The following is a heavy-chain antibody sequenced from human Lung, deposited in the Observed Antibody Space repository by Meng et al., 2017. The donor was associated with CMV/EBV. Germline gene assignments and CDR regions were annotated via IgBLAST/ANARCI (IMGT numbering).Heavy chain of an antibody. CDR2: ISYDGGSK. Sequence: SCAASGFTFSSYAIHWVRQAPGKGLEWVAVISYDGGSKYYADSVQGRFTISRDNSKNPLDLQMNSLRSEDTAVYYCAREDYSSGYTPLGYWGQGXLVTVSS. CDR1: GFTFSSYA. J-gene: IGHJ4*02. CDR3: AREDYSSGYTPLGY. D-gene: IGHD3-22*01. V-gene: IGHV3-30-3*01.